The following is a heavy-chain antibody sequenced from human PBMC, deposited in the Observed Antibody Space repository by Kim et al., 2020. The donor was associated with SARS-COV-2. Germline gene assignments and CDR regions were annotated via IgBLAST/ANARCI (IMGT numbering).Heavy chain of an antibody. Sequence: SVTLSLTCTVSGGSISSGSYYWSWIRQPAGKGLEWIGRIYTSGSTNYNPSLKSRVTISVDTSKNQFSLKLSSVTAADTAVYYCARDGYYDILTGFIGMDVWGQGTTVTVSS. CDR1: GGSISSGSYY. CDR3: ARDGYYDILTGFIGMDV. D-gene: IGHD3-9*01. CDR2: IYTSGST. V-gene: IGHV4-61*02. J-gene: IGHJ6*02.